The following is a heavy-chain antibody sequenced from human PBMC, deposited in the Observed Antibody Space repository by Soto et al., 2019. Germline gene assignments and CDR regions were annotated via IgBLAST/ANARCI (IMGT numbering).Heavy chain of an antibody. CDR2: IIPIFGTA. Sequence: EASVKVSCKASGGTFSSYAISWVRQAPGQGLEWMGGIIPIFGTANYAQKFQGRVTITADESTSTAYMELSSLRSEDTAVYYCARDKWGVVVAATLQRYYYYGMDVWGQGTTVTVSS. CDR1: GGTFSSYA. D-gene: IGHD2-15*01. V-gene: IGHV1-69*13. J-gene: IGHJ6*02. CDR3: ARDKWGVVVAATLQRYYYYGMDV.